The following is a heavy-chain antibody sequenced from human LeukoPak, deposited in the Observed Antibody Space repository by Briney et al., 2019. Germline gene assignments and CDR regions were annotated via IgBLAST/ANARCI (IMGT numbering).Heavy chain of an antibody. J-gene: IGHJ4*02. CDR1: GFTFSSAR. CDR2: IKSKTDGGTT. Sequence: PGGSLRLSCAASGFTFSSARMNWVRQAPGKGLEWVGRIKSKTDGGTTDYAALVKGRFTISRDDSKNTVYLQMKSLEIEDTAVYYCATRLYWGQGTLVTASS. CDR3: ATRLY. V-gene: IGHV3-15*01.